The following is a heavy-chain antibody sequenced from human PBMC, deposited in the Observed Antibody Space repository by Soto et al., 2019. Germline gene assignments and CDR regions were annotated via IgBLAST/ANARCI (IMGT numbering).Heavy chain of an antibody. CDR3: AQRVLRTVFGLVTATAIYFDF. D-gene: IGHD3-3*01. CDR1: GFSLTTSGVG. J-gene: IGHJ4*02. CDR2: IFWDDDK. Sequence: QITLNESGPTQVKPRQTLTLTCTFSGFSLTTSGVGVVWIRQTPGKAPEWLSLIFWDDDKRYSPSLKSRLTITKHPSTNRVVLIMADLDPSVTESYYCAQRVLRTVFGLVTATAIYFDFWGQGTPVAVS. V-gene: IGHV2-5*02.